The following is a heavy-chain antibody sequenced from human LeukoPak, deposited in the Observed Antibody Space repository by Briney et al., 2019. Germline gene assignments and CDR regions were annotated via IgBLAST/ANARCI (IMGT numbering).Heavy chain of an antibody. CDR3: ARYSSSSVGWFDP. CDR2: IYYSGST. Sequence: SETLSLTCTVSGGSISSSNYYWGWIRQPPGKGLEWIGSIYYSGSTYYNPSLKSRVTISVDTSKNQFSLKLSSVTAADTAVYYCARYSSSSVGWFDPWGQGTLVTVSS. J-gene: IGHJ5*02. D-gene: IGHD6-6*01. V-gene: IGHV4-39*07. CDR1: GGSISSSNYY.